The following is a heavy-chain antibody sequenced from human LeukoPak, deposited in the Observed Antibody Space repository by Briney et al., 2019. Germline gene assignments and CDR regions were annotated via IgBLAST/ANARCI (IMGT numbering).Heavy chain of an antibody. J-gene: IGHJ4*02. CDR3: ARAPGGAKSQYYYDSSGYLHYFDY. Sequence: SETLSLTCTVSGGSISSYYWSWIRQPPGKGLEWIGYIYYSGSTNYNPSLKSRVTISVDTSKNQFSLKLSSVTAADTAVYYCARAPGGAKSQYYYDSSGYLHYFDYWGQGTLVTVSS. CDR2: IYYSGST. V-gene: IGHV4-59*01. D-gene: IGHD3-22*01. CDR1: GGSISSYY.